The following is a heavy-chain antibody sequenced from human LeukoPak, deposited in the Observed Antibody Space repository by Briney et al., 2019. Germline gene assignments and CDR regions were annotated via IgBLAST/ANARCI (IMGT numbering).Heavy chain of an antibody. Sequence: PGGSLRLSCAASGFTFSSYAMSWVRQAPGKGLEWVSHISGSGANTYYADSVKGRFTISRDNSKNTLHLQMSSLRAEDTAVYYCAKARGIAAAGKASYFDYWGQGTLVTVSS. D-gene: IGHD6-13*01. CDR3: AKARGIAAAGKASYFDY. CDR1: GFTFSSYA. J-gene: IGHJ4*02. CDR2: ISGSGANT. V-gene: IGHV3-23*01.